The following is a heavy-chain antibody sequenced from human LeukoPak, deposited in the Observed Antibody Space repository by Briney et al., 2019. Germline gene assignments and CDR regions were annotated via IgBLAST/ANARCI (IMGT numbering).Heavy chain of an antibody. J-gene: IGHJ4*02. V-gene: IGHV4-34*01. Sequence: PSETLSLTCAVYGGSFSGYYWSWIRQPPGKGLEWIGEINHSGSTNYNPSLKSRVTISVDTSKNQFSLKLSSVTAADTAVYYCVSSGWYGLFYWGQGTLVTVSS. CDR1: GGSFSGYY. CDR2: INHSGST. CDR3: VSSGWYGLFY. D-gene: IGHD6-19*01.